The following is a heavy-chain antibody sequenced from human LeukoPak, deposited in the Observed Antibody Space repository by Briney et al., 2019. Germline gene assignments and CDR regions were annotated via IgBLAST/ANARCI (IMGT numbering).Heavy chain of an antibody. V-gene: IGHV3-23*01. J-gene: IGHJ3*02. D-gene: IGHD6-13*01. CDR3: AKGLDIAAAATGVFDI. Sequence: PGGSLRLSCAASGFTFSTYAMHWVRQAPGKGLEWVSVISASGDNTYYADSVKGRFTISRDTSKNTLYLQMNSLRAEDTAIYYCAKGLDIAAAATGVFDIWGHGTTVTVSS. CDR2: ISASGDNT. CDR1: GFTFSTYA.